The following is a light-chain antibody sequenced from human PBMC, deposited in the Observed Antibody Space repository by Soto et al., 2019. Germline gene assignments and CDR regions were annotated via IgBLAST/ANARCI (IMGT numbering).Light chain of an antibody. Sequence: EIVLTQSPGTLSLSPGERATLSCRASQSVSSRYLGWYQQKPGQAPRLLIYGASSRATGIPDRFSGSGSGTDFTLTINRLEPEDFAVYYCQQYGSSPRTFGQGTKVEIK. CDR1: QSVSSRY. J-gene: IGKJ1*01. CDR2: GAS. V-gene: IGKV3-20*01. CDR3: QQYGSSPRT.